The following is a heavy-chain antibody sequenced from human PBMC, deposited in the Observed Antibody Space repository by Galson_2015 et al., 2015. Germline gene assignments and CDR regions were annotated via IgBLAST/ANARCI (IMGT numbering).Heavy chain of an antibody. V-gene: IGHV3-30*18. D-gene: IGHD2-2*01. Sequence: SLRLSCATSGFTFSSYGMHWVRQAPGKGLEWVAVISYDGSNKYYADSVKGRFTISRDNSKNTLYLQMNSLRAEDTAVYYCAKDLLPAAIGNWFDPWGQGTLVTVSS. CDR1: GFTFSSYG. CDR3: AKDLLPAAIGNWFDP. CDR2: ISYDGSNK. J-gene: IGHJ5*02.